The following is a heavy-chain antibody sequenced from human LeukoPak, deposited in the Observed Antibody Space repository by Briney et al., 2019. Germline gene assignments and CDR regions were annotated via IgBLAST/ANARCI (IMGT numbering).Heavy chain of an antibody. CDR1: GYSFTSYW. J-gene: IGHJ4*02. CDR3: ARHPSGITMVEC. D-gene: IGHD3-10*01. CDR2: IDPSDSYT. V-gene: IGHV5-10-1*01. Sequence: GESLKISCKGSGYSFTSYWISWVRQIHGKGLEWLGRIDPSDSYTNYSPSFQGHVTISADKSISTAYLQWSSLKASDTAMYYCARHPSGITMVECWGQGTLVTVSS.